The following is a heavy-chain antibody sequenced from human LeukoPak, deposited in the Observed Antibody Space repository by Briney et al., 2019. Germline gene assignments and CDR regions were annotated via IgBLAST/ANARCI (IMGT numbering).Heavy chain of an antibody. D-gene: IGHD3-10*01. CDR1: GCSISSYY. V-gene: IGHV4-59*01. CDR2: IYYSGSA. J-gene: IGHJ4*02. CDR3: AGSYGSGNYFDY. Sequence: SETLSVTCTVSGCSISSYYWSWIRQPPGKGLEWIGYIYYSGSAKYNPSLKSRVTTSVDTSKNQFSLKLSSMTAADTAVYYCAGSYGSGNYFDYWGQGTLVTVSS.